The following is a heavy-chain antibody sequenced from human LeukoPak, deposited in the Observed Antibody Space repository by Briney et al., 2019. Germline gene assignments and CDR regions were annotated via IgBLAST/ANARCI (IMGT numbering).Heavy chain of an antibody. V-gene: IGHV4-61*02. D-gene: IGHD3-9*01. CDR1: GGSISSGSYY. J-gene: IGHJ4*02. CDR3: ARGLRYFD. CDR2: IYTSGST. Sequence: PSETLSLTCTVSGGSISSGSYYWSWIRQPAGKGLEWLGRIYTSGSTNYNPSLKSRVTISVDTSQNQFSLKLSSVTAADTAVYYCARGLRYFDWGQGTLVTVSS.